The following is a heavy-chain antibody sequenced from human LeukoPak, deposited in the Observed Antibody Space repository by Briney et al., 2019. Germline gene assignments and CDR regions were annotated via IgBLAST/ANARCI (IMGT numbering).Heavy chain of an antibody. V-gene: IGHV4-39*01. Sequence: SETLSLTCSVSGGSMRSTTHYWGWVRQSPGKGLEWIGSIYYGGSTYYNPSLKSRVTLSVDTSKNQFSLKLSSVTAADTAVFYCARHSNWFDSWGQGTLATVSS. J-gene: IGHJ5*01. CDR1: GGSMRSTTHY. CDR3: ARHSNWFDS. CDR2: IYYGGST.